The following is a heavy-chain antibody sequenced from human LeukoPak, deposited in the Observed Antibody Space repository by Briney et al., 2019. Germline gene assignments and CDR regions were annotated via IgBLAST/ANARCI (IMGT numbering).Heavy chain of an antibody. J-gene: IGHJ4*02. Sequence: PGGSLRLSCAASGFTFSSYAMSWVRQAPGKGLEWVSAISGSGGSTYYADSVKGRFTISRDNSKNTLCLQMNSLRAEDTAVYYCAKGGSYYGSGSYYNADYWGQGTLVTVSS. D-gene: IGHD3-10*01. CDR1: GFTFSSYA. CDR3: AKGGSYYGSGSYYNADY. CDR2: ISGSGGST. V-gene: IGHV3-23*01.